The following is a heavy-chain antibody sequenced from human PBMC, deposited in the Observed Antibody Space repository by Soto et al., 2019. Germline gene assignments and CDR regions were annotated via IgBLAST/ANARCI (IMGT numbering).Heavy chain of an antibody. CDR3: AREGFGAYDFRRVPQTDY. CDR1: GFSLSDYA. CDR2: ISSDSRTI. V-gene: IGHV3-48*02. J-gene: IGHJ4*02. D-gene: IGHD5-12*01. Sequence: PGGSLRLSCVASGFSLSDYAVNWVRQAPGKGLEWVSFISSDSRTIYYADSVEGRFTVSRDNSKNTVYLQLNSLRDEDTAVYYCAREGFGAYDFRRVPQTDYWGQGTLVTVSS.